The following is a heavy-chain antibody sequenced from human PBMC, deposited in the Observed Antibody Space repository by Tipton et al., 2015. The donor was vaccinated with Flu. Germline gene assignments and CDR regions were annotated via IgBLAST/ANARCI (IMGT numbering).Heavy chain of an antibody. CDR3: ARVGAVTMVRGLAFDAFDI. V-gene: IGHV4-4*07. Sequence: GLVKPSETLSLTCTVSGGSIGSYYWSWIRQPAGKGLEWIGRVSSSGSANLNPSLKSRVTMSVDKSKNQFSLNLSSVTAADTAVYYCARVGAVTMVRGLAFDAFDIRGLGTMVAVSS. CDR2: VSSSGSA. CDR1: GGSIGSYY. J-gene: IGHJ3*02. D-gene: IGHD3-10*01.